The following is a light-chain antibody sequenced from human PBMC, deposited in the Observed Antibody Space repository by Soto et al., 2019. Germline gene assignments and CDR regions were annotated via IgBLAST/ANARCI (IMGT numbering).Light chain of an antibody. CDR3: QQFAASPRT. J-gene: IGKJ1*01. CDR2: GAS. CDR1: QSIATSH. Sequence: EIVLTQSPGTLSLSPGERATLFCRASQSIATSHLAWYQQKPGQAPRLLIGASTRATGIPDRFSDSGSGTDFTLTISRLEPEDFAVYYCQQFAASPRTFGQGTKVDIK. V-gene: IGKV3-20*01.